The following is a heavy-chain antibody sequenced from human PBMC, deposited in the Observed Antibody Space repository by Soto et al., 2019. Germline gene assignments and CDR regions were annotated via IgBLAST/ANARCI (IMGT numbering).Heavy chain of an antibody. CDR3: ARVYSGTYYLLDS. V-gene: IGHV5-51*01. Sequence: GESLKISCKASGYTLTNYWIGWVRQMPGKGLEWMGIIYPRDSEARYSLSFEGQVAISADKSITTAYLHWGSLKASDSGIYYCARVYSGTYYLLDSWGQGTLVTVSS. CDR1: GYTLTNYW. J-gene: IGHJ4*02. D-gene: IGHD1-26*01. CDR2: IYPRDSEA.